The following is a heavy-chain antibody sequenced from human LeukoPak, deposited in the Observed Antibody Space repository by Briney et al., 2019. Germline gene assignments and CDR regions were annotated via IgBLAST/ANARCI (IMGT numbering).Heavy chain of an antibody. CDR3: ARGIRGSGYYYGPGYWYFDL. V-gene: IGHV4-34*01. J-gene: IGHJ2*01. Sequence: SETLSLTCAVYGGSFSGYYWSWIRQPPGKGLEWIGEINHSGSTNYNPSLKSRVTISVDTSKNQFSLKLSSVTAADTAVYYCARGIRGSGYYYGPGYWYFDLWGRGTLVTVSS. CDR2: INHSGST. CDR1: GGSFSGYY. D-gene: IGHD3-22*01.